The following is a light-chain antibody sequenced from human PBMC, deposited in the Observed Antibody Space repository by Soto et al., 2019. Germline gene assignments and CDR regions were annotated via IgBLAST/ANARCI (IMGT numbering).Light chain of an antibody. CDR1: QSISSW. V-gene: IGKV1-5*03. J-gene: IGKJ4*01. CDR3: QQYNSYSPSLT. Sequence: DIQMTQSPSTLSASVGDRVTITCRASQSISSWLAWYQQKPGKAPKLLIYKESSLESGVPSRFSGSGSGTEFTLTISILQPDDFAPYYCQQYNSYSPSLTFGGGTKVEIK. CDR2: KES.